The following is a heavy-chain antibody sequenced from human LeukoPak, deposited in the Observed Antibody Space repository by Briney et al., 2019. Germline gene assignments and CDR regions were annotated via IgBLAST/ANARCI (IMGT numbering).Heavy chain of an antibody. Sequence: GGSLRLSCTASGFTFGDYAMSWVRQAPGKGLEWVGFIRSKAYGGTTEYAASAKGRFTISRDDSKSIAYLQMNSLKTEDTAVYYCTRAAGDSSPFDYWGQGTLVTVSS. CDR2: IRSKAYGGTT. V-gene: IGHV3-49*04. CDR3: TRAAGDSSPFDY. CDR1: GFTFGDYA. D-gene: IGHD7-27*01. J-gene: IGHJ4*02.